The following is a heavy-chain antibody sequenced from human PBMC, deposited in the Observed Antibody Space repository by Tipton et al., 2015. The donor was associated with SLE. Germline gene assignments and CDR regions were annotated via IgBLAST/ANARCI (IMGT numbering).Heavy chain of an antibody. J-gene: IGHJ6*03. CDR3: ARDLAIFGVVPFNYMDI. CDR2: IDYSGST. V-gene: IGHV4-61*01. D-gene: IGHD3-3*01. Sequence: LACTVSGGSISSGSYYWSWIRQPPGTGLEWIGFIDYSGSTNYSPSLKSRVTISLDMSENQFSLTLNSVTAADTAVYYCARDLAIFGVVPFNYMDIWGKGTTVTVSS. CDR1: GGSISSGSYY.